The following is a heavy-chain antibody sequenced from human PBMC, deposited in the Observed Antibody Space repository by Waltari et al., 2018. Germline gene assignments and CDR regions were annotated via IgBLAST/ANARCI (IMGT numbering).Heavy chain of an antibody. CDR2: ISGSGGYI. V-gene: IGHV3-21*06. D-gene: IGHD3-22*01. Sequence: VQLVDSGGTLVKPGESLRLSCEASGFTFQSYSMNWVRQAPGKGLGWLASISGSGGYIFYTDSVKGRFTISRDNAKNSVFLQMDSLRLEDTAVYFCVRDLFGLQWFSQDSYFDLWGQGTQVTVSS. CDR1: GFTFQSYS. CDR3: VRDLFGLQWFSQDSYFDL. J-gene: IGHJ4*02.